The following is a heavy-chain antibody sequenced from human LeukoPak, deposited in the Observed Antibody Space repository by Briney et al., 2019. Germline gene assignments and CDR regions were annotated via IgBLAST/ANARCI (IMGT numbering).Heavy chain of an antibody. CDR3: ARDRRPGYYYYMYV. D-gene: IGHD7-27*01. J-gene: IGHJ6*03. Sequence: PSETLSLTCTVSGGSISSSSYYWGWIRQPPGKGLEWIGSIYYSGSTYYNPSLKSRVTISVDTSKNQFSLKLSSVTAADTAVYYCARDRRPGYYYYMYVWGKGTTVTVSS. V-gene: IGHV4-39*07. CDR2: IYYSGST. CDR1: GGSISSSSYY.